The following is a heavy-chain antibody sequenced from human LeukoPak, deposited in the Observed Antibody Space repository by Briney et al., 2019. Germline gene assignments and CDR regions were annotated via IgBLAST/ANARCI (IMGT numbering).Heavy chain of an antibody. CDR1: GGSIGNFY. CDR2: IYYSGTT. Sequence: SETLSLTCTVSGGSIGNFYWHWIRQSPGKGLEWIGYIYYSGTTNYNPSLKSRVTISLGMSSNQFSLRLDSVTAADTAVYYCAREKGTDAFDIWGQGTMVTVSS. J-gene: IGHJ3*02. V-gene: IGHV4-59*01. D-gene: IGHD1-1*01. CDR3: AREKGTDAFDI.